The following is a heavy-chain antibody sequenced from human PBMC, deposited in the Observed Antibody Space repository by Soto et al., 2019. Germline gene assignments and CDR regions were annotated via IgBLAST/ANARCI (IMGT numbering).Heavy chain of an antibody. Sequence: ASVKVSCKASGYTFTSYYMHWVRQAPGQGLEWMGIINPSGGSTSYAQKFQGRVTMTRDTSTSTVYMELSSLRSEDTAVYYCARDPSAAAGTSYFDYCRQGPLVTISS. CDR3: ARDPSAAAGTSYFDY. CDR2: INPSGGST. V-gene: IGHV1-46*01. J-gene: IGHJ4*02. D-gene: IGHD6-13*01. CDR1: GYTFTSYY.